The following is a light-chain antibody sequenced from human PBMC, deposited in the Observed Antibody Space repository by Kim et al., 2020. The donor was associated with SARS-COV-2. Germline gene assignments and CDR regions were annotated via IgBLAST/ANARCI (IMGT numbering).Light chain of an antibody. J-gene: IGLJ2*01. CDR3: SSYTSSSTLI. CDR2: GVS. V-gene: IGLV2-18*02. CDR1: SSDVGSYNR. Sequence: GQSVTLSCTGTSSDVGSYNRVSWYQQPPGTAPNLIIYGVSDRPSGVPHRFSGSKSGNTASLTISWLQTEDEADYYCSSYTSSSTLIFGGGTQLTVL.